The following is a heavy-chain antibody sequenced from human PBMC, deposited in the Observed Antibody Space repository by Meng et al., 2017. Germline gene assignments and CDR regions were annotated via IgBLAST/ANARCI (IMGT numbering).Heavy chain of an antibody. D-gene: IGHD3-10*01. V-gene: IGHV4-61*02. CDR2: IYTSGST. J-gene: IGHJ2*01. CDR3: ARSLGYYGSGSWYFDL. CDR1: GGSISSGSYY. Sequence: SETLSLTCTVSGGSISSGSYYWSWIRQPAGKGLEWIGRIYTSGSTNYNPSLKSRVTISVDTSKNQFSLKLSSVTAADTAVYYCARSLGYYGSGSWYFDLWGRGTLVTVSS.